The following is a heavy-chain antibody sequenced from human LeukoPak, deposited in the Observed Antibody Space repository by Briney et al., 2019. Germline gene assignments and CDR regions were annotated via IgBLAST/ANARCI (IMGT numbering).Heavy chain of an antibody. D-gene: IGHD2-2*01. CDR3: ARDVGYQLLKGYYYMDV. V-gene: IGHV3-48*01. Sequence: GGSLRLSCAASGFTFSSYSMNWVRQAPGKGLEWVSYISSSSSTIYYADSVKGRFTISRDNAKNSLYLQMNSLRAEDTAVYYCARDVGYQLLKGYYYMDVWGKGTTVTVSS. CDR2: ISSSSSTI. J-gene: IGHJ6*03. CDR1: GFTFSSYS.